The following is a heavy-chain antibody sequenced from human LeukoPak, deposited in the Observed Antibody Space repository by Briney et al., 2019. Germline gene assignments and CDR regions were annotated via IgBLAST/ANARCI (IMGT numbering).Heavy chain of an antibody. D-gene: IGHD3-10*01. Sequence: GALVKVSCKASGGTFSSYAISWVRQAPGQGLEWMGRIIPIFGTANYAQKFQGRVTITTDESTSTAYMELSSLRSEDTAVYYCARVAMVRGVDLYYYYMDVWGKGTTVTVSS. CDR3: ARVAMVRGVDLYYYYMDV. J-gene: IGHJ6*03. CDR2: IIPIFGTA. V-gene: IGHV1-69*05. CDR1: GGTFSSYA.